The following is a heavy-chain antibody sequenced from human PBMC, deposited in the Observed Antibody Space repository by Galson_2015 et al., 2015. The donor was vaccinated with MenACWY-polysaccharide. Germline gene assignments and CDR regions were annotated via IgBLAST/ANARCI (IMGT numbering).Heavy chain of an antibody. CDR2: IKKDGSEK. J-gene: IGHJ6*02. Sequence: SLRLSCAVSGFTFNNDWMSWVRQAPGKGLEWVANIKKDGSEKYCVDSVKGRFTISRDNARNSLYLQMNVLRGEGTAVYYCARGHYCMDVWGQGTTVTVS. V-gene: IGHV3-7*01. CDR3: ARGHYCMDV. CDR1: GFTFNNDW.